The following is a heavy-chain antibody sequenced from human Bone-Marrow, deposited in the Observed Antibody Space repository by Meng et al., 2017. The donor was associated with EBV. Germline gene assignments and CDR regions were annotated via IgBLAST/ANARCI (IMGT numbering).Heavy chain of an antibody. V-gene: IGHV1-69*06. Sequence: VQLVQYGAEVKKPGSSVTVSCKASGGTLNNYAIRWVRQAPGQGLEWMGGIIPIFVTPNYARKFQGRVTINADKSTSTSYMELNSLRFGDTAVYYCARDREGAAAGTLGYWGQGTLVTVSS. CDR1: GGTLNNYA. D-gene: IGHD6-13*01. CDR3: ARDREGAAAGTLGY. CDR2: IIPIFVTP. J-gene: IGHJ4*02.